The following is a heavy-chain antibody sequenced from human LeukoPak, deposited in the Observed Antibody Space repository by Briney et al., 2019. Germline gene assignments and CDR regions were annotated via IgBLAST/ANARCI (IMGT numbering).Heavy chain of an antibody. CDR1: GGSINNYY. J-gene: IGHJ4*02. D-gene: IGHD1-1*01. CDR3: ARTEVQERL. CDR2: IYFSGST. V-gene: IGHV4-59*01. Sequence: PSETLSLTCTVSGGSINNYYWSWIRQPPGKGLEWIGYIYFSGSTNYNPSLKSRVTMSIDTSKKYFSLRLTSVTAADTAVYYCARTEVQERLWGQGTLVTVSS.